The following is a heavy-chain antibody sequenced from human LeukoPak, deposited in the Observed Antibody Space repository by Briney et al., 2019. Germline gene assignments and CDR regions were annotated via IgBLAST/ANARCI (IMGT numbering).Heavy chain of an antibody. Sequence: GGSLRLSCAASGFTVSSNYMSWIRQAPGKGLEWVSYISSSSSYTNYADSVKGRFTISRDNAKNSLYLQMNSLRAEDTAVYYCARSEPERRAFDIWGQGTMVTVSS. D-gene: IGHD1-14*01. V-gene: IGHV3-11*03. CDR2: ISSSSSYT. J-gene: IGHJ3*02. CDR1: GFTVSSNY. CDR3: ARSEPERRAFDI.